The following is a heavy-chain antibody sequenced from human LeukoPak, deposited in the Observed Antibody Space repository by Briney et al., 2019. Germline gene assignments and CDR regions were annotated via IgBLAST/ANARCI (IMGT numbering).Heavy chain of an antibody. CDR2: IYYSGST. CDR1: GGSISSYY. V-gene: IGHV4-59*01. CDR3: ARAPAAASLDY. J-gene: IGHJ4*02. D-gene: IGHD6-13*01. Sequence: PSETLSLTCTVSGGSISSYYWSWIRQPPGKGLEWIGYIYYSGSTNYNPSLKSRVTISVDTSKNQFSLKLSSVTAADTAVYYCARAPAAASLDYWGQGTLVTVSS.